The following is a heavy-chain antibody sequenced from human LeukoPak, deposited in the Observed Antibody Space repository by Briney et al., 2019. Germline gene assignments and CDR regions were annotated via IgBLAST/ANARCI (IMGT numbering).Heavy chain of an antibody. D-gene: IGHD3-10*01. Sequence: PGGSLRLSCAASQFIFNNYAMSWVRQAPGKGLEWVSLVYSGGTTYYADSVKGRFTISRDNSKNTLYLQMNSLRAEDTAVYYCASSSPNYGSGSYYQYWGQGTLVTVSS. CDR1: QFIFNNYA. CDR2: VYSGGTT. V-gene: IGHV3-53*01. CDR3: ASSSPNYGSGSYYQY. J-gene: IGHJ4*02.